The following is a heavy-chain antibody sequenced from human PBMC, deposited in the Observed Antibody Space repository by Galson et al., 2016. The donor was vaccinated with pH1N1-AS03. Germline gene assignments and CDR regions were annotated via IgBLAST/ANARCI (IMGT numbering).Heavy chain of an antibody. D-gene: IGHD2-15*01. J-gene: IGHJ3*02. V-gene: IGHV1-18*04. CDR1: GYTFSTYG. CDR3: ARDRGFRPDTFDI. Sequence: SGYTFSTYGVSWVRQAPGQGLEWMGWISGYDDDTNYAQNVAGRVTMTTDKSTSTVYMELRILRSDDTAVYYCARDRGFRPDTFDIWGQGTWVTVSS. CDR2: ISGYDDDT.